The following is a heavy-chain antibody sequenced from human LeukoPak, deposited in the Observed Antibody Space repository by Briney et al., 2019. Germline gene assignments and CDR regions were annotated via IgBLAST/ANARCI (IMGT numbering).Heavy chain of an antibody. CDR2: IFPVFGTS. J-gene: IGHJ6*02. V-gene: IGHV1-69*13. CDR1: GGTFNNFA. CDR3: ARVGSGSYYPDDYYYYGMDV. Sequence: SVKVSCKASGGTFNNFAICWVRQAPGQGLEWMGGIFPVFGTSTYAQKFQGRVTITADESTSTTYMELSSLRSEDTAVYYCARVGSGSYYPDDYYYYGMDVWGQGTTVTVSS. D-gene: IGHD3-10*01.